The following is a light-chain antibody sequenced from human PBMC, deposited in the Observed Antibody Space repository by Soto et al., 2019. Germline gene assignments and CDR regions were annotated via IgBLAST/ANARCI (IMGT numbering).Light chain of an antibody. V-gene: IGKV3-15*01. Sequence: EIGRTQAPATLSVSPGERATLSCRASQSVSSNLAWYQQKPGQAPRLLIYGASTSATGIPARFSGSGSGTEFTLTISSLQSEDFAVYDCQQENNWQLTFGGGTKVEIK. CDR3: QQENNWQLT. J-gene: IGKJ4*01. CDR1: QSVSSN. CDR2: GAS.